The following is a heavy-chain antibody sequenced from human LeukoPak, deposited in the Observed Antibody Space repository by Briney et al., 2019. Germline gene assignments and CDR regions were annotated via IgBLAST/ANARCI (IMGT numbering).Heavy chain of an antibody. CDR2: IYHSGST. Sequence: LSLTCTVSGDSINSLDLWSWIRQPPGKGLEWLGYIYHSGSTYYNPSLKSRVTISVDRSKNQFSLKLSSVTAADTAVYYCARGGEDYYDSSGPEYFQHWGQGTLVTVSS. J-gene: IGHJ1*01. D-gene: IGHD3-22*01. CDR1: GDSINSLDL. V-gene: IGHV4-30-2*01. CDR3: ARGGEDYYDSSGPEYFQH.